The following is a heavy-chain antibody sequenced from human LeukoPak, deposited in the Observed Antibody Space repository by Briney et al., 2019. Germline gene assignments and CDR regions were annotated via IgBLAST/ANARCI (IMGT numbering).Heavy chain of an antibody. V-gene: IGHV1-69*04. J-gene: IGHJ6*02. CDR3: ARDSQQWLAPYNYGMDV. CDR2: IIPIFGIA. Sequence: ASVKVSCKASGGTFSSYAISWVRQAPGQGLEWMGRIIPIFGIANYAQKFQGRVTITADKSTSTAYMELSSLRSEDTAVYYCARDSQQWLAPYNYGMDVWGQGTTVTVSS. CDR1: GGTFSSYA. D-gene: IGHD6-19*01.